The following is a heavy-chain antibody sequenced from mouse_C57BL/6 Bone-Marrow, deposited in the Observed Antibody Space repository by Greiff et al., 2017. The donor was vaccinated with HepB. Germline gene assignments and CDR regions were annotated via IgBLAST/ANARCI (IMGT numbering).Heavy chain of an antibody. V-gene: IGHV10-1*01. D-gene: IGHD1-1*01. CDR3: VTHYGSSWFAY. Sequence: EVKLMESGGGLVQPKGSLKLSCAASGFSFNTYAMNWVRQAPGKGLEWVARIRSKSNNYATYYADSVKDRFTISRDDSESMLYLQMNNLKTEDTAMYYCVTHYGSSWFAYWGQGTLVTVSA. J-gene: IGHJ3*01. CDR1: GFSFNTYA. CDR2: IRSKSNNYAT.